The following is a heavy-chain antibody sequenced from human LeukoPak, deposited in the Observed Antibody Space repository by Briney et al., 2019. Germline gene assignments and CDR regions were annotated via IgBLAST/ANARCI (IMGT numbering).Heavy chain of an antibody. CDR2: IRSKAYGGTT. CDR3: TRDSADYDILTGYYIFDY. J-gene: IGHJ4*02. V-gene: IGHV3-49*03. Sequence: GGSLRLSCTASGFTFGDYAMSWFRQAPGKGLEWVGFIRSKAYGGTTEYAASVKGRFTISRDDSKSIAYLQMNSLKTEDTAVYYCTRDSADYDILTGYYIFDYWGQGTLVTVSS. CDR1: GFTFGDYA. D-gene: IGHD3-9*01.